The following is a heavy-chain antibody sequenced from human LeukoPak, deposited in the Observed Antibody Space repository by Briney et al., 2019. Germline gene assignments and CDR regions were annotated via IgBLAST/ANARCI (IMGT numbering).Heavy chain of an antibody. CDR1: GGSISSGSYY. CDR2: IYTSGST. CDR3: AREDYDILTGYPRFDP. Sequence: SETLSLTCPVSGGSISSGSYYWSWIRQPAGKGLEWIGRIYTSGSTNYNPSLKSRVTISVDTSKNQFSLKLSSVTAADTAVYYCAREDYDILTGYPRFDPWGQGTLVTVSS. V-gene: IGHV4-61*02. D-gene: IGHD3-9*01. J-gene: IGHJ5*02.